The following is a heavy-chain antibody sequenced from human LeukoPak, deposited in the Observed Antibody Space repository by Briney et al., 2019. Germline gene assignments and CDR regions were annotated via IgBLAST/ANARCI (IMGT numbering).Heavy chain of an antibody. J-gene: IGHJ5*02. CDR2: INPNSGGT. Sequence: ASVKVFCKASGYTFTGYYMHWVRQAPGQGLEWMGWINPNSGGTNYAQKFQGRVTMTRDTSITTAFMELSRLRFDDTAVYYCARDLSFYYGSGSYNWFDPWGQGTLVTVSS. CDR1: GYTFTGYY. CDR3: ARDLSFYYGSGSYNWFDP. V-gene: IGHV1-2*02. D-gene: IGHD3-10*01.